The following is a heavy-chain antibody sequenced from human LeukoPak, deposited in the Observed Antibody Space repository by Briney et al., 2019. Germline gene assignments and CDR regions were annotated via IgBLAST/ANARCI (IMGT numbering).Heavy chain of an antibody. CDR1: GGFISSYY. V-gene: IGHV4-59*01. CDR3: AGSYYYDSSGYNS. D-gene: IGHD3-22*01. J-gene: IGHJ4*02. CDR2: IYYSGST. Sequence: SETLSLTCTVSGGFISSYYWSWIRQPPGKGLEWIGYIYYSGSTNYNPSLKSRVTISVDTSKNQFSLKLSSVTAADTAVYYCAGSYYYDSSGYNSWGQGTLVTVSS.